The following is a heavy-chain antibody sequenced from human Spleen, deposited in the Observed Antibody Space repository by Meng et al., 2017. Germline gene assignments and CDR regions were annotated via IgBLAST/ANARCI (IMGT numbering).Heavy chain of an antibody. Sequence: GESLKISCAASGFTFSSYEMHWVRQAPGKGLEWISYISTSGVSRYYADSVKGRFTISRDNAKNSLYLQMNSLRVEDTAVYYCARVTTVTTPYYFDYWGQGTLVTVSS. CDR3: ARVTTVTTPYYFDY. V-gene: IGHV3-48*03. D-gene: IGHD4-17*01. CDR1: GFTFSSYE. CDR2: ISTSGVSR. J-gene: IGHJ4*02.